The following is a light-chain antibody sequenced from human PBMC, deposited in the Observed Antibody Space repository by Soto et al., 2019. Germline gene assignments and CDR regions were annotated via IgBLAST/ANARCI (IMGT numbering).Light chain of an antibody. CDR3: GTWDSSLSAAGWV. CDR1: TSNIGNNY. CDR2: ENN. J-gene: IGLJ3*02. Sequence: QSVLTQPPSVSAAPGQKVSISCSGSTSNIGNNYVSWYQQLPGTAPKLLIYENNRRPSGIPDRFSGSKSGTSATLGITGLQTGDEADYYCGTWDSSLSAAGWVFGGGTKVTVL. V-gene: IGLV1-51*02.